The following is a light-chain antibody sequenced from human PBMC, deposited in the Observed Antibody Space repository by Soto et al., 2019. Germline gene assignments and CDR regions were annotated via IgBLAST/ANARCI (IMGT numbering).Light chain of an antibody. J-gene: IGKJ3*01. Sequence: DIQMTQSPSSLSASVGDRVTITCQASQDISNYLNWYQQTPGKAPKHLIYDASNLQTGVPSRFSGSGSGTYFTFTISGLRPEDIATYYCQQYDSLPLSFGPGTKVDIK. CDR1: QDISNY. CDR3: QQYDSLPLS. V-gene: IGKV1-33*01. CDR2: DAS.